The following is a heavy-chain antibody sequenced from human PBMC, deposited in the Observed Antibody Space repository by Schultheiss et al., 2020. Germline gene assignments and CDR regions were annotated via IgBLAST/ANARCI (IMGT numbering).Heavy chain of an antibody. CDR2: INSDGSST. CDR3: AKDREIAVAGLEIDY. Sequence: GGSLRLSCAASGFTSSNFRMHWVRQAPGKGLVWVSRINSDGSSTNYADSVKGRFTMSRDNSKNTLYLQMNSLRAEDTAVYYCAKDREIAVAGLEIDYWGQGTLVTVSS. D-gene: IGHD6-19*01. J-gene: IGHJ4*02. V-gene: IGHV3-74*01. CDR1: GFTSSNFR.